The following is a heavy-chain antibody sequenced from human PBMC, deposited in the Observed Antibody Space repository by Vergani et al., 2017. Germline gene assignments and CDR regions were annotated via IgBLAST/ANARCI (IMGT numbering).Heavy chain of an antibody. D-gene: IGHD3-9*01. V-gene: IGHV1-46*03. CDR1: GYTFSNHY. Sequence: QVQVVQSGAEVKKSGASVKVSCKTSGYTFSNHYMHWVRQAPGQGLEWIGIINPSGGHTNYAQKFQGRVTMTRDTSTSTVYMELSSLRSEDTAIYYCARGDYGILTGFRYWGQGTLVTVSA. CDR2: INPSGGHT. J-gene: IGHJ4*02. CDR3: ARGDYGILTGFRY.